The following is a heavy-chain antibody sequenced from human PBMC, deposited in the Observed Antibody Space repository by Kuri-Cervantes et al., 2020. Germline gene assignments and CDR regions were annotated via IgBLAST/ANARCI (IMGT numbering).Heavy chain of an antibody. Sequence: LSLTCAASGFTFSSYAMSWVRQAPGKGLEWVSYISSSGSTIYYADSVKGRFTISRDNAKNSLYLQMNSLRAEDTAVYYRARDPDGYGYYFDYWGQGTLVTVSS. D-gene: IGHD5-18*01. J-gene: IGHJ4*02. CDR2: ISSSGSTI. V-gene: IGHV3-11*01. CDR3: ARDPDGYGYYFDY. CDR1: GFTFSSYA.